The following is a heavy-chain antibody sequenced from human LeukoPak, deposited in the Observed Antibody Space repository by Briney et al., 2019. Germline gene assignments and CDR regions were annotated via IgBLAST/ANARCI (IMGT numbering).Heavy chain of an antibody. V-gene: IGHV3-21*01. CDR3: ARERTGRYVDWSLDF. CDR2: ISGSGSFL. CDR1: GFTFGRYS. Sequence: GGSLRLSCAASGFTFGRYSMNWVRQAPGKGLEWISSISGSGSFLYHADSVKGRFTMSRDNANNLIYLQINSLRDEDTALYFCARERTGRYVDWSLDFWGQGTLVTVSS. J-gene: IGHJ4*02. D-gene: IGHD3-9*01.